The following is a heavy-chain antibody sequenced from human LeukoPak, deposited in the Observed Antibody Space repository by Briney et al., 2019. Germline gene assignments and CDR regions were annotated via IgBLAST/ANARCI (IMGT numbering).Heavy chain of an antibody. D-gene: IGHD6-13*01. CDR3: ARALGIAAAGIDY. CDR1: GFTFSDYY. CDR2: ISSSGSTI. J-gene: IGHJ4*02. V-gene: IGHV3-11*04. Sequence: SGGSLRLSCAASGFTFSDYYMSWIRQAPGKGLEWVSYISSSGSTIYYADSVKGRFTISRDNAKSSLYLQMNSLRAEDTAVYYCARALGIAAAGIDYWGQGTLVTVSS.